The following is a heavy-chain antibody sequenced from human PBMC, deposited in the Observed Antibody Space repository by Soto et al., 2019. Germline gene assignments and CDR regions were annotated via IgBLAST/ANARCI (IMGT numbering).Heavy chain of an antibody. CDR3: ATRVVATIKRMVDY. D-gene: IGHD5-12*01. CDR2: ISGSGGST. Sequence: GGSLRLSCAASGFTFSSYAMSWVRKATGKGLEWVSAISGSGGSTYYADSVKGRFTISRDNSKNTLYLQMNSLRAEDTAVYYCATRVVATIKRMVDYWGQGTLVTVSS. CDR1: GFTFSSYA. V-gene: IGHV3-23*01. J-gene: IGHJ4*02.